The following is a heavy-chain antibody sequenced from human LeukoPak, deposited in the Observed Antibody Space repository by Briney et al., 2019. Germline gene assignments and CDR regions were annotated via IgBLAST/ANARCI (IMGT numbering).Heavy chain of an antibody. Sequence: PGGSLRLSCAASGFTFSSYAMSWVRQAPGKGLEWVSAISGSGGSTYYADSVKGRFTISRDNSKNTLYLQMNSLRAEDTAVYYCAKDRVYDFWSGSIPLDAFDIWGQGTMVTVSS. CDR1: GFTFSSYA. CDR3: AKDRVYDFWSGSIPLDAFDI. CDR2: ISGSGGST. J-gene: IGHJ3*02. V-gene: IGHV3-23*01. D-gene: IGHD3-3*01.